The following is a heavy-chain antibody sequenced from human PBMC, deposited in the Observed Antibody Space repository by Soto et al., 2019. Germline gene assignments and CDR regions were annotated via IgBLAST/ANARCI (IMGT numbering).Heavy chain of an antibody. J-gene: IGHJ4*02. Sequence: GESLKISCKASGYPFTTYWIGWVRQMPGKGLEWMGIIYPSDSDTRYSPSFQGQVTISADRSTGTAYLQWSSLKASDTAMYYCERLNGIVTYGTIFIDYWGQGTLVTVSS. D-gene: IGHD1-1*01. CDR3: ERLNGIVTYGTIFIDY. V-gene: IGHV5-51*01. CDR1: GYPFTTYW. CDR2: IYPSDSDT.